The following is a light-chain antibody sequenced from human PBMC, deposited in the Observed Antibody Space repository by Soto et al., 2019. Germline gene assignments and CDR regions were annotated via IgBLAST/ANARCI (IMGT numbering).Light chain of an antibody. CDR3: ERPWT. J-gene: IGKJ1*01. CDR1: QSVSSN. V-gene: IGKV3-15*01. CDR2: GAS. Sequence: EIVMTQSPATLSVSPGERSTPSCRASQSVSSNLAWYQQKPGQAPRLLIYGASTRATGIPARFSGSGSGTEFTLARGRLRAKDSAVYYCERPWTFGQGTKVDIK.